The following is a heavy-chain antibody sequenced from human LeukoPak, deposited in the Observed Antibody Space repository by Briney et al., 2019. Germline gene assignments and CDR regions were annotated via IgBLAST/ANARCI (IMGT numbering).Heavy chain of an antibody. CDR1: GFSLSTSGVG. D-gene: IGHD1-26*01. Sequence: SGPTLVNPTQTLTLTCTFSGFSLSTSGVGVGWIRQPPGKALEWLALIYWDDDKRYSPSLKSRLTITKDTSKNQAVLTMTNMDPVDTATYYCAHRQPAGECIVGATIFDYWGQGTLVTVSS. J-gene: IGHJ4*02. CDR2: IYWDDDK. V-gene: IGHV2-5*02. CDR3: AHRQPAGECIVGATIFDY.